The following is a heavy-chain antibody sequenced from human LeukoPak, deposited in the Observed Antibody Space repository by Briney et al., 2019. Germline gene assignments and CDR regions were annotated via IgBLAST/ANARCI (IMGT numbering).Heavy chain of an antibody. D-gene: IGHD2-2*01. J-gene: IGHJ3*02. CDR3: ASTHPHIVVVPAAPPDAFDI. CDR2: FDPEDGET. Sequence: EASVKVSCKVSGYTLTELSMHWVRQAPGKGLEWMGGFDPEDGETIYAQKFQGRVTMTEDTSTDTAYMELSSLRSEDTAVYYCASTHPHIVVVPAAPPDAFDIWGQGTMVTVSS. CDR1: GYTLTELS. V-gene: IGHV1-24*01.